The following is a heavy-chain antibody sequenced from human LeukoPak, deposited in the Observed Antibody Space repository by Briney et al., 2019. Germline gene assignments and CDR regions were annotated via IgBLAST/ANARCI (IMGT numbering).Heavy chain of an antibody. CDR1: FXFXSYX. CDR3: ARSTLDTAMVTGYGFVY. Sequence: FXFXSYXMSXVRQAPGEGLEWVANIKQGGSEKYYVDSVKGRFTISRDNAKNSLYLQMNSLRAEDTAVYYCARSTLDTAMVTGYGFVYRGQGTLGTVSA. V-gene: IGHV3-7*01. CDR2: IKQGGSEK. J-gene: IGHJ4*02. D-gene: IGHD5-18*01.